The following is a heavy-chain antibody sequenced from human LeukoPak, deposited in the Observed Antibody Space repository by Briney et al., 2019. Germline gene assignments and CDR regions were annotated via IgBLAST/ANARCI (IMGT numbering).Heavy chain of an antibody. CDR3: ARVRYYYDSSGYPTTKYYFDY. V-gene: IGHV3-23*01. D-gene: IGHD3-22*01. CDR1: GFTFSSYA. Sequence: GGSLRLSCAASGFTFSSYAMSWVRQAPGKGLEWVSATSGSGGSTYYADSVKGRFTISRDNSKNTLYLQMNSLRAEDTAVYYCARVRYYYDSSGYPTTKYYFDYWGQGTLVTVSS. J-gene: IGHJ4*02. CDR2: TSGSGGST.